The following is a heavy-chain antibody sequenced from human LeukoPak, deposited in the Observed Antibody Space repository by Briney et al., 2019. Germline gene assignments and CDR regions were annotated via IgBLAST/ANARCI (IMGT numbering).Heavy chain of an antibody. CDR1: GFTFSSYW. J-gene: IGHJ6*02. V-gene: IGHV3-7*01. CDR3: ARVPLGCSGGSCYYYYGMDV. Sequence: GGSLRLSCAASGFTFSSYWMSWVRQAPRKGLEWVSNTRQDGSEEYYVDSVKGRFTISRDNAKNSLYLQTNSLRAEDTAVYYCARVPLGCSGGSCYYYYGMDVWGQGTTVTVSS. CDR2: TRQDGSEE. D-gene: IGHD2-15*01.